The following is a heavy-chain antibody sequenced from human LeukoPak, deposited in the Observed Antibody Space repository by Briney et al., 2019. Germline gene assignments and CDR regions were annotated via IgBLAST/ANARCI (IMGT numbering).Heavy chain of an antibody. V-gene: IGHV3-33*01. Sequence: GGSLRLSCAASGLTFSNYGMHWVRQAPGKGLEWVAVIWYDGSNKYYADSVKGRFTISRDNSKNTLYLQMNSLRAEDTAVYYCARDGIAAARRAEYFQHWGQGTLVTVSS. J-gene: IGHJ1*01. CDR1: GLTFSNYG. D-gene: IGHD6-13*01. CDR2: IWYDGSNK. CDR3: ARDGIAAARRAEYFQH.